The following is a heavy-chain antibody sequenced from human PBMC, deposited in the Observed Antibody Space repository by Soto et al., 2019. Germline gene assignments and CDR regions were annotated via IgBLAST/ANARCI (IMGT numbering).Heavy chain of an antibody. CDR3: ARGASWYDDAFDI. Sequence: QLQLQESGSGLVKPSQTLSLTCAVSGGSISSGGYSWSWIRQPPGKGLEWIGYIYHSGSTYYNPSLKSRVTKSVDRAKNQFSLKLSSVTAADTAVYYCARGASWYDDAFDIWGQGTMVTVSS. V-gene: IGHV4-30-2*01. CDR2: IYHSGST. J-gene: IGHJ3*02. D-gene: IGHD6-13*01. CDR1: GGSISSGGYS.